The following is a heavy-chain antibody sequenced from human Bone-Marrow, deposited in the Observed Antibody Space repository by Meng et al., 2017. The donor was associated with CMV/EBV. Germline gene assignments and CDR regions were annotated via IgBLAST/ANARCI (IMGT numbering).Heavy chain of an antibody. CDR3: ARVIATVTTNDAFEI. Sequence: ASVKVSCKASGYTFTSCYMHWVRQAPGQGLEWMGIINPSGGSTSYAQKFQGRVTMTRDTSTSTVYMELSSLRSEDTAVYYCARVIATVTTNDAFEIWGQGTMVTVSS. CDR1: GYTFTSCY. V-gene: IGHV1-46*01. CDR2: INPSGGST. J-gene: IGHJ3*02. D-gene: IGHD4-17*01.